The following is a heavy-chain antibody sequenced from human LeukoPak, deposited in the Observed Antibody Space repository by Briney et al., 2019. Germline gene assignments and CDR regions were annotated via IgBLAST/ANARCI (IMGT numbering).Heavy chain of an antibody. CDR2: INNDESST. CDR3: ACYGIAPPY. D-gene: IGHD2-15*01. CDR1: GFTFSSYW. J-gene: IGHJ4*02. Sequence: GGSLRLSCAASGFTFSSYWMHWVRQAPGKELVWVSHINNDESSTSYADSVRGRFTISRDNAKNTLYLQMNSLRTEDTAVYYCACYGIAPPYWGQGTLVTVSS. V-gene: IGHV3-74*01.